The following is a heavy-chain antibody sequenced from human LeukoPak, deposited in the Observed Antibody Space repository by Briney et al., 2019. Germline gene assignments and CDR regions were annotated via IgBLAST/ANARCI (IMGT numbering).Heavy chain of an antibody. D-gene: IGHD6-6*01. CDR1: GFTFSRNA. J-gene: IGHJ4*02. V-gene: IGHV3-53*05. CDR2: IYSGGST. Sequence: PGGSLRLSCAASGFTFSRNAMSWVRQAPGKGLEWVSVIYSGGSTYYADSVKGRFTISRDNSKNTLYLQMNSLRAEDTAVYYCARDRLYSSSSEDYWGQGTLVTVSS. CDR3: ARDRLYSSSSEDY.